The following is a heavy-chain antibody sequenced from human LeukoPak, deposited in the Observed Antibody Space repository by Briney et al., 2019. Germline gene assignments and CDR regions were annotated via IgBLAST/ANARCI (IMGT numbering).Heavy chain of an antibody. CDR3: ARGGPYYYDSSGTEGDY. Sequence: GASVKVPCKASGYTFTSYGISWVRQAPGQGLEWMGWISAYNGNTNYAQKLQGRVTMTTDTSTSTAYMELRSLRSDDTAVHYCARGGPYYYDSSGTEGDYWGQGTLVTVSS. V-gene: IGHV1-18*01. J-gene: IGHJ4*02. CDR2: ISAYNGNT. D-gene: IGHD3-22*01. CDR1: GYTFTSYG.